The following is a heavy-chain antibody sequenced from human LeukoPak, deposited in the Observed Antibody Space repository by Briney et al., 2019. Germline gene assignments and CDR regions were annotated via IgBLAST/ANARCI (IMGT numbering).Heavy chain of an antibody. CDR2: IYYSGST. J-gene: IGHJ4*02. CDR1: GGSISSYY. Sequence: SETLSLTCTVSGGSISSYYWSWIRQPPGKGLEWIGYIYYSGSTNYNPSLKSRVTISVDTSKNQFSLKLSSVTAADTAVYYRAAHAAKSAVAGWYGGQGTLVTVSS. V-gene: IGHV4-59*08. D-gene: IGHD6-19*01. CDR3: AAHAAKSAVAGWY.